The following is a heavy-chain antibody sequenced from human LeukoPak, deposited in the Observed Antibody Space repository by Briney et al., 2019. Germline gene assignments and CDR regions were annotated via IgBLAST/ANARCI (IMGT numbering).Heavy chain of an antibody. CDR3: ARHGPADSRSYPLDN. CDR2: IYNSVTT. Sequence: SETLSLTCTVSGGSIRGYYWSWIRQPPGKRLEWIAYIYNSVTTNYNPSLKSRLTIPVDTSENQISLKLSSVTAADTAVYYCARHGPADSRSYPLDNWGQGTLVTVSS. CDR1: GGSIRGYY. V-gene: IGHV4-59*08. D-gene: IGHD3-10*01. J-gene: IGHJ4*02.